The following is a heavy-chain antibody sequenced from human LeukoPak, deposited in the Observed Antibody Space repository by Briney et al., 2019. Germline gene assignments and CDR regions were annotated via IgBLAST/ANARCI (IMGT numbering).Heavy chain of an antibody. D-gene: IGHD3-22*01. CDR2: ISYDGSNK. CDR1: GFTFSSYE. Sequence: QTGGSLRLSCAASGFTFSSYEMNWVRQAPGKGLEWVAVISYDGSNKYYADSVKGRFTISRDNSKNTLYLQMNSLRAEDTAVYYSVGGEIVVLNYWGQGTLVTVSS. CDR3: VGGEIVVLNY. V-gene: IGHV3-30*03. J-gene: IGHJ4*02.